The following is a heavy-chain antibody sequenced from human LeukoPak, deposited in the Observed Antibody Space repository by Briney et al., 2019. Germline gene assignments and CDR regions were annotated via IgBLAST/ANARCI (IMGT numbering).Heavy chain of an antibody. Sequence: ASVKVSCKASGYTFTSYYMHWVRQAPGQGLEWMGIINPSGGSTSYAQKFQGGVTMTRDTSTSTVYMELSSLRSEDTAVYYCARDLVLVEYQLLYGHVGRFDPWGQGTLVTVSS. CDR3: ARDLVLVEYQLLYGHVGRFDP. D-gene: IGHD2-2*02. CDR1: GYTFTSYY. CDR2: INPSGGST. J-gene: IGHJ5*02. V-gene: IGHV1-46*01.